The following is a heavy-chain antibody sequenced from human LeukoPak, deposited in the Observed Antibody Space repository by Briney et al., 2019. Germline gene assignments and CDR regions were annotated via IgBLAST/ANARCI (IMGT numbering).Heavy chain of an antibody. CDR2: VRGSGSDT. CDR1: GFTFSTYA. D-gene: IGHD5-12*01. J-gene: IGHJ4*02. V-gene: IGHV3-23*01. CDR3: AKTSRVNSAYDSPFDY. Sequence: GGSLRLSCAASGFTFSTYAMSWVRQAPGKGLEWVSAVRGSGSDTYYADSVKGRFTISRDNSKNTLHLQMNSLRAEDTAIYYCAKTSRVNSAYDSPFDYWGQGTLVIVPS.